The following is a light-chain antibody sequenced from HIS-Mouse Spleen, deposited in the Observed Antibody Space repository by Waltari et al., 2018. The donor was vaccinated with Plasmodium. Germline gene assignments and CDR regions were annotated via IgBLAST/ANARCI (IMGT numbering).Light chain of an antibody. J-gene: IGKJ3*01. CDR1: QSISSW. Sequence: DIQMTQSPSTLSASVGDRVTITCRASQSISSWLAWYQQKPGKAPKLLIYKASSLESGVPSRFSGSGSGTEFTHTISSLQPDDFAVYYCQQYNNWSFTFGPGTKVDIK. CDR3: QQYNNWSFT. V-gene: IGKV1-5*03. CDR2: KAS.